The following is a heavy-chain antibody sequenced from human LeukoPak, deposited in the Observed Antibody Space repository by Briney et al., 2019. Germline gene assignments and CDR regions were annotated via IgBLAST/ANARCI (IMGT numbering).Heavy chain of an antibody. V-gene: IGHV3-23*01. D-gene: IGHD2-21*02. Sequence: GGSLRLSCAASGFTFSSNAMSWVRQAPGKGLERVSTISGNYGSTYYADSVKGRFTISRDNFKNTVFLRMNSLRAEDTAVYYCAKVVLLLTASDAFDFWGQGTKVTVSS. CDR3: AKVVLLLTASDAFDF. CDR1: GFTFSSNA. J-gene: IGHJ3*01. CDR2: ISGNYGST.